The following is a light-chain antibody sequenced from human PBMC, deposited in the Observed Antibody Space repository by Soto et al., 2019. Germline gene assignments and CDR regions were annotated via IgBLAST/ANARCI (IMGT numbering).Light chain of an antibody. J-gene: IGKJ4*01. CDR3: QQSFSIPLT. V-gene: IGKV1-39*01. Sequence: DIRMTQSPSSLSASVGDRVTITCRASQSISRSFDWYQQKPRKAPKLLIYAASSLQSGVPASFSGSGSGTDFTLTISSLHPEDLATYFFQQSFSIPLTFGGGTKV. CDR1: QSISRS. CDR2: AAS.